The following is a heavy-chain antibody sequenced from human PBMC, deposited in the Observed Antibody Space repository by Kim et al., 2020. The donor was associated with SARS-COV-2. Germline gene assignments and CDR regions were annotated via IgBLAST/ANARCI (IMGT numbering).Heavy chain of an antibody. V-gene: IGHV3-74*01. J-gene: IGHJ4*02. CDR3: VRGMPSY. D-gene: IGHD2-2*01. CDR2: NDWRTT. Sequence: NDWRTTNYEDSVKGRFTITRDKAKNTVYLQLTSLRVDDTAVYYCVRGMPSYWGQGALVTVSS.